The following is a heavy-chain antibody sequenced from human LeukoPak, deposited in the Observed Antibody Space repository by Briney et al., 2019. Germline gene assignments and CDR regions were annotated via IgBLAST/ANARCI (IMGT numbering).Heavy chain of an antibody. Sequence: GESLKISCKGSGYSFTSYWIGWVRQMSGEGLEWMGIVYPGDSETRYSPSFQGQVTISADKSISTAYLQWSSLKASDTAIYYCARRQSSGLFDYWGQGTLVTVSS. D-gene: IGHD3-22*01. CDR2: VYPGDSET. V-gene: IGHV5-51*01. CDR3: ARRQSSGLFDY. J-gene: IGHJ4*02. CDR1: GYSFTSYW.